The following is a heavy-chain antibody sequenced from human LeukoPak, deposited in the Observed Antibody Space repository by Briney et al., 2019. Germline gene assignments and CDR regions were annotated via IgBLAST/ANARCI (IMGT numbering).Heavy chain of an antibody. J-gene: IGHJ6*02. CDR2: IYYSGST. CDR1: GFTFSSYA. Sequence: KPGGSLRLSCSASGFTFSSYAVHWVRQAPGKGLEWVGYIYYSGSTNYNPSLKSRVTISVDTSKSQFSLKLNSVTAADTAVYYCARVGGGNYYYYGMDVWGQGTTVTVSS. CDR3: ARVGGGNYYYYGMDV. V-gene: IGHV4-59*01. D-gene: IGHD2-15*01.